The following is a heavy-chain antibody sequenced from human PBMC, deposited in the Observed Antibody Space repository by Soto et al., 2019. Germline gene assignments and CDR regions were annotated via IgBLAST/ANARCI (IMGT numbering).Heavy chain of an antibody. V-gene: IGHV4-4*02. CDR3: ERDSYYDSSGWSRAFDI. Sequence: PSETLSLTCAVSGGSISSSNGWSWVRQPPGKGLGWIGEIYHSGSTNYNPSHKSRVTISVDKSKTQFSLKLSSVTAADTAVYYCERDSYYDSSGWSRAFDIWGQGTMVTVSS. J-gene: IGHJ3*02. CDR1: GGSISSSNG. D-gene: IGHD3-22*01. CDR2: IYHSGST.